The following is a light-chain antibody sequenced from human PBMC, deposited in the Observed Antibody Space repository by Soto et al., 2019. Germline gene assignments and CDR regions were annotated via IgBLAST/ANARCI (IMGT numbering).Light chain of an antibody. Sequence: DIQMTQSPSTLSASVGDRVTITCRASQTIRPWLAWYQQKPGKAPKLLIFKTSTLQGGVPSRFSGSGSGTEFTLTISNLQPDDFATFYCQQYNNYPSTFGQGTKVEIK. J-gene: IGKJ2*01. CDR1: QTIRPW. CDR2: KTS. V-gene: IGKV1-5*03. CDR3: QQYNNYPST.